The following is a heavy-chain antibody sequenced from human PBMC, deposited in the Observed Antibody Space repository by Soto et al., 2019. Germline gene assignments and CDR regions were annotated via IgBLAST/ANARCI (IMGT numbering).Heavy chain of an antibody. CDR2: IDPSDSYT. J-gene: IGHJ4*02. CDR1: GYSFTSYW. D-gene: IGHD6-6*01. Sequence: PGESLKISCKGSGYSFTSYWISWVRQMPGKGLEWMGRIDPSDSYTNYSPSFQGHVTISADKSISTAYLQWSSLKASDTAMHYCARALPGPGFSSSSVYFGYWGQGTLVTVSS. V-gene: IGHV5-10-1*01. CDR3: ARALPGPGFSSSSVYFGY.